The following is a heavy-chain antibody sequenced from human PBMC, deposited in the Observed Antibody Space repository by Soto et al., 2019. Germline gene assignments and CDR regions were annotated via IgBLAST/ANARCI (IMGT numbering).Heavy chain of an antibody. V-gene: IGHV3-23*01. CDR2: ISGSGGST. Sequence: GGSLRLSCAASGFSFSTYAMSWVRQAPGKGLEWASGISGSGGSTYYADSVKGRFTISRDNSKNTLCLQMNSLRVEDTAVYYCARATSGYDYWGPGTLVTVSS. CDR3: ARATSGYDY. J-gene: IGHJ4*02. CDR1: GFSFSTYA. D-gene: IGHD5-12*01.